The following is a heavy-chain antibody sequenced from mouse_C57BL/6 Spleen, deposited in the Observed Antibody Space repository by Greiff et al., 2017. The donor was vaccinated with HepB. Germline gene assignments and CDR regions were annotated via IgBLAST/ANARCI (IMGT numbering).Heavy chain of an antibody. CDR1: GFTFSDYY. CDR2: INYDGSST. D-gene: IGHD4-1*02. J-gene: IGHJ2*01. Sequence: EVQRVESEGGLVQPGSSMKLSCTASGFTFSDYYMAWVRQVPEKGLEWVANINYDGSSTYYLDSLKSRFIISRDNAKNILYLQMSSLKSEDTATYYCARDKATYYFDYWGQGTTLTVSS. CDR3: ARDKATYYFDY. V-gene: IGHV5-16*01.